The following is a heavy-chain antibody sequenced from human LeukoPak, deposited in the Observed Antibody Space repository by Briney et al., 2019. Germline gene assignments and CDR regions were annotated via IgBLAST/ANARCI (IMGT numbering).Heavy chain of an antibody. J-gene: IGHJ4*02. V-gene: IGHV1-69*04. CDR1: GGTFSSYA. D-gene: IGHD4-17*01. CDR3: ARSDYGDYSADY. Sequence: KVSCKASGGTFSSYAISWVRQAPGQGLEWMGRIIPILGIANYAQKFQGRVTITADKSTSTAYMELSSLRSEDTAVYYCARSDYGDYSADYWGQGTLVTVSS. CDR2: IIPILGIA.